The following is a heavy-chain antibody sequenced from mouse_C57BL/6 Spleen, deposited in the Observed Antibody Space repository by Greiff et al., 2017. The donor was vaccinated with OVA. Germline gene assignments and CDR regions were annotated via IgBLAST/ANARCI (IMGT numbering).Heavy chain of an antibody. CDR3: ARALTTGGARDAMDY. CDR2: IYPGSGNT. J-gene: IGHJ4*01. CDR1: GYTFTDYY. Sequence: SGAELVRPGASVKLSCKASGYTFTDYYINWVKQRPGQGLEWIARIYPGSGNTYYNEKFKGKATLTADKSSSTAYMQLSRLSSEDSAVYCWARALTTGGARDAMDYWGQGTSVTVSS. D-gene: IGHD1-1*01. V-gene: IGHV1-76*01.